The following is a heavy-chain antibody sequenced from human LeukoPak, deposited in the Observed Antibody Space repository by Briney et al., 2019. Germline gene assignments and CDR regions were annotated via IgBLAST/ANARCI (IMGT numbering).Heavy chain of an antibody. CDR1: GFSLSSYA. V-gene: IGHV3-30-3*01. D-gene: IGHD1-26*01. Sequence: GGSLRLSCEASGFSLSSYAFHWDRRAPGKGLEWVSFVSFDGRNKNYADSVRGRFTISRDNSKNTLYLQMNSVTYEDTAVYFCVRIVGHTTTDFWGQGTIVTVSS. CDR2: VSFDGRNK. CDR3: VRIVGHTTTDF. J-gene: IGHJ4*02.